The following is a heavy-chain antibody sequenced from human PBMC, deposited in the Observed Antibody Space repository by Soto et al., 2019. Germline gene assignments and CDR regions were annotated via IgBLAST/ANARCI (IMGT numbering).Heavy chain of an antibody. J-gene: IGHJ6*02. CDR1: GYSFTSYW. V-gene: IGHV5-51*01. Sequence: SGESLKISCKGPGYSFTSYWIGWVRQMPGKGLEWMGIIYPGDSDTRYSPSFQGQVTISADKSISTAYLQWSSLKASDTAMYYCARHYCSSTSCYPVYYYYCGMDVWGQGTTVTVSS. CDR2: IYPGDSDT. D-gene: IGHD2-2*01. CDR3: ARHYCSSTSCYPVYYYYCGMDV.